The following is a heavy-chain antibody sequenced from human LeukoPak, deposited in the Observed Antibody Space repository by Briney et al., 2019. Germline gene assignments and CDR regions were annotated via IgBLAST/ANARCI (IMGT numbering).Heavy chain of an antibody. CDR2: IKQDGSEK. Sequence: GGSLRLSCAASGFTFARYAMSWVRQAPGKGLEWVANIKQDGSEKYYVDSVKGRFTISRDNAKNSLYLQMNSLRAEDTAVYYCARVEASGYDYGAFDYWGQGTLVTVSS. J-gene: IGHJ4*02. CDR3: ARVEASGYDYGAFDY. V-gene: IGHV3-7*01. CDR1: GFTFARYA. D-gene: IGHD5-12*01.